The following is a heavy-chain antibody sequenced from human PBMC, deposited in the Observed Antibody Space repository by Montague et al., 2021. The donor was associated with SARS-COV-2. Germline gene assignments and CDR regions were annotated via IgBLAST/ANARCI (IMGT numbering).Heavy chain of an antibody. D-gene: IGHD4-23*01. CDR1: GFTFSSYD. J-gene: IGHJ4*02. V-gene: IGHV3-33*08. Sequence: SLRLSCAASGFTFSSYDMHWVRQAPGKGLEWVAVIWYDGSNQYYGDSVKGRFTISRDNSKNTLYLQMNSLRAEDTAVYYCARLRYYGGNSGFQGLVDYWGQGALVTVSS. CDR2: IWYDGSNQ. CDR3: ARLRYYGGNSGFQGLVDY.